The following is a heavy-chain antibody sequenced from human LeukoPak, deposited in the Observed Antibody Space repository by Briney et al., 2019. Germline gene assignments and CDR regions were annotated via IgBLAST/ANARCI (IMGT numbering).Heavy chain of an antibody. Sequence: SETLSLTCTVSGGSISSYYWSWIRQPPGKGLEWIGYIYYSGSTNYNPSLKSRVTMSVDTSKNQFSLKLSSVTAADTAVYFCAGEGYCSSTSCPVDYWGQGTLVTVSS. CDR3: AGEGYCSSTSCPVDY. J-gene: IGHJ4*02. CDR2: IYYSGST. CDR1: GGSISSYY. V-gene: IGHV4-59*08. D-gene: IGHD2-2*01.